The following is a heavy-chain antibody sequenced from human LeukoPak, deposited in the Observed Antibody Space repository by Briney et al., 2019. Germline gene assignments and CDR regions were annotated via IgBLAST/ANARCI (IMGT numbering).Heavy chain of an antibody. CDR2: IYHRGGTT. Sequence: MSSETLSLTCAVSGYSISTAYYWGWIRQTPGKGLEWIGRIYHRGGTTSYNPSPESRVSISGDTYKNQFTLRLASVTAADTAVYYCARYDSRGSGCTLFDSWGQGILVTISS. J-gene: IGHJ5*01. CDR3: ARYDSRGSGCTLFDS. CDR1: GYSISTAYY. D-gene: IGHD3-16*01. V-gene: IGHV4-38-2*01.